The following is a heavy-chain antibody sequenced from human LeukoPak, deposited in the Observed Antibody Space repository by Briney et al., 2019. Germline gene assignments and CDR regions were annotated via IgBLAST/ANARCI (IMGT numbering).Heavy chain of an antibody. D-gene: IGHD2-15*01. CDR3: ARSPLYGGSWSQNWFDP. Sequence: GGSLRLSCAASGFTVSSNYMSWVRQAPGKGLEWVSVIYSGGSTYYADSVKGRFTISRDNSKNTLYLQMSSLRAEDTAVYYCARSPLYGGSWSQNWFDPWGQGTLVTVSS. CDR1: GFTVSSNY. CDR2: IYSGGST. V-gene: IGHV3-66*02. J-gene: IGHJ5*02.